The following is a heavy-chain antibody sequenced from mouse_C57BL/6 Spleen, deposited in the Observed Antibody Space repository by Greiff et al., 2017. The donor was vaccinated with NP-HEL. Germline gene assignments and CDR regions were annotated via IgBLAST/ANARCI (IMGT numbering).Heavy chain of an antibody. D-gene: IGHD2-4*01. Sequence: EVKLMESGPELVKPGASVKISCKASGYSFTGYYMNWVKQSPEKSLEWIGEINPSTGGTTYNQKFKAKATLTVDKSSSTAYMQLKSLTSEDSAVYYCARNDYGDGAMDYWGQGTSVTVSS. CDR3: ARNDYGDGAMDY. V-gene: IGHV1-42*01. CDR2: INPSTGGT. J-gene: IGHJ4*01. CDR1: GYSFTGYY.